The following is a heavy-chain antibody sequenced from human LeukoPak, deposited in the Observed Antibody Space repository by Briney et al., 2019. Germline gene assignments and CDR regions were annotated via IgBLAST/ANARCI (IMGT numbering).Heavy chain of an antibody. CDR2: ISGSGGST. Sequence: PGGSLRLSCAASGFTFSSYGMSWVRQAPGKGLEWVSAISGSGGSTYYADSVKGRFTISRDNSKNTLYLQMNSLRAEDTAVYYCARSKVYSSSFAYWGQGTLVTVSS. V-gene: IGHV3-23*01. J-gene: IGHJ4*02. CDR3: ARSKVYSSSFAY. D-gene: IGHD6-6*01. CDR1: GFTFSSYG.